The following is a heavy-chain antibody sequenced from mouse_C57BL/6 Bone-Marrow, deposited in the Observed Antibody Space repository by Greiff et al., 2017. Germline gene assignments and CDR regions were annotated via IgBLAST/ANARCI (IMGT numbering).Heavy chain of an antibody. CDR3: ARPSTVVATRCDCDV. Sequence: EVQLQQSGPELVKPGASVKIPCQASGYKFTDYNMDWVKQSHGKSLEWIGDINPNNGGTIYNQQFKGKATLTVDKSSSTAYMELRSLTSEDTAVYYCARPSTVVATRCDCDVWGTGTTVTVSS. CDR1: GYKFTDYN. CDR2: INPNNGGT. J-gene: IGHJ1*03. D-gene: IGHD1-1*01. V-gene: IGHV1-18*01.